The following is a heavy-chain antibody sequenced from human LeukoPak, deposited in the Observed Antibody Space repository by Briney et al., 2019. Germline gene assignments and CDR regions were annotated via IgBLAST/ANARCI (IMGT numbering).Heavy chain of an antibody. V-gene: IGHV1-2*02. CDR3: ARIRLPTLGYELPHRRGCFDP. D-gene: IGHD3-16*01. Sequence: ASVKVSCKASGYTFTSYYIHWVRQAPGQGLEWMGWINPKTGGTNYAQKFQGRVSMTGDTSISSANLELRSLRSDDTAVYYCARIRLPTLGYELPHRRGCFDPWGQGTLVTVSS. CDR1: GYTFTSYY. J-gene: IGHJ5*02. CDR2: INPKTGGT.